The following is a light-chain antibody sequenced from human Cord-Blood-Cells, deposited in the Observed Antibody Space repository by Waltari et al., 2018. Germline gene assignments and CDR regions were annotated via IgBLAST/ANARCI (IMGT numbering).Light chain of an antibody. CDR2: AAC. Sequence: DIELTQSPSFLSASVADRVTIACRASQGISSYLAWYQQKPGKAPNHLLYAACILQSGVPSRFSGSGSGTEFTLTISSLQPEDFATYYCQQLNSYPITFGQGTRLEI. V-gene: IGKV1-9*01. CDR1: QGISSY. J-gene: IGKJ5*01. CDR3: QQLNSYPIT.